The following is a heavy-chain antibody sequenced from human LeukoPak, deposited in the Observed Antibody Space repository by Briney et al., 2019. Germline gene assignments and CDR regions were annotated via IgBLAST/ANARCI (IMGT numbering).Heavy chain of an antibody. CDR1: GFTFSSYA. CDR2: ISGRGGYT. D-gene: IGHD6-19*01. CDR3: AKDYSSGWRLDY. J-gene: IGHJ4*01. Sequence: TGGSLRLSCAASGFTFSSYAMSWVRQAPGKGLEWVSGISGRGGYTYYADSVKGRFTISRDNSKNTLYLQMNSLTVEDTAVYYCAKDYSSGWRLDYWGQGSLVTVSS. V-gene: IGHV3-23*01.